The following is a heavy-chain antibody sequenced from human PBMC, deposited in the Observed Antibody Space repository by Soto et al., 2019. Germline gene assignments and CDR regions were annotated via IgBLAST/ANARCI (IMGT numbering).Heavy chain of an antibody. V-gene: IGHV4-34*01. J-gene: IGHJ5*02. CDR2: INDSGST. CDR1: GGSFSGYY. CDR3: TRAMRSTYYYASGSPREPP. D-gene: IGHD3-10*01. Sequence: QVQLQQWGAGLLKPSETLSLTCAVYGGSFSGYYWSWIRQHPGKGLEWIGEINDSGSTNYNPSLKSRVTVSVDTSKSQFSRKVSSVTAAGTAVYYCTRAMRSTYYYASGSPREPPWGQGTLVTVS.